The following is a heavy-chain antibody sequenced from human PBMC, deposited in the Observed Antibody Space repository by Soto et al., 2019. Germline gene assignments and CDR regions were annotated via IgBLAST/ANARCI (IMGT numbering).Heavy chain of an antibody. CDR1: GYTFTSYY. J-gene: IGHJ6*02. CDR2: INPSGGST. V-gene: IGHV1-46*01. Sequence: QVQLVQSGAEVKKPGASVKVSCKASGYTFTSYYMHWVRQAPGQGLEWMGIINPSGGSTSYAQKFQGRVTMTRDTSTSTVYMELSSLRSEDTAVYYCARDLVEQWLVAYQPYYYYYGMDVWGQGTTVTVSS. CDR3: ARDLVEQWLVAYQPYYYYYGMDV. D-gene: IGHD6-19*01.